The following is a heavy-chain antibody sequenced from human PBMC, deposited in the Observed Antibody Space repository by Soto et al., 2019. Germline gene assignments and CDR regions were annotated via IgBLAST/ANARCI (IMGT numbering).Heavy chain of an antibody. CDR3: ARDRGYDAHDYYYNAMDV. CDR2: IRGFSPYT. Sequence: GGSLRLSCISSGLTFRTYTMNWVRQAPGKGLEWVSGIRGFSPYTFYAESVKGRFTISRDNAKNSLYLQMNSLRAEDTAVYYCARDRGYDAHDYYYNAMDVWGQGTTVTVSS. CDR1: GLTFRTYT. D-gene: IGHD2-15*01. J-gene: IGHJ6*02. V-gene: IGHV3-21*01.